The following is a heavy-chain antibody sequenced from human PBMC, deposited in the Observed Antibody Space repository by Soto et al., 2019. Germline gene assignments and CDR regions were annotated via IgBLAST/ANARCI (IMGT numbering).Heavy chain of an antibody. CDR3: AHDYVAYYGMDV. D-gene: IGHD4-17*01. CDR1: GFSLSTSGVG. V-gene: IGHV2-5*02. CDR2: IYWDDDK. J-gene: IGHJ6*02. Sequence: QITLKESGPTLVKPTQTLTLTCTFSGFSLSTSGVGVGWIRQPPGKALEWLGIIYWDDDKRYSPSLKSRLTITKDTSKNEVVLTLTIMDPVDTATYYCAHDYVAYYGMDVWGQGTTVTVSS.